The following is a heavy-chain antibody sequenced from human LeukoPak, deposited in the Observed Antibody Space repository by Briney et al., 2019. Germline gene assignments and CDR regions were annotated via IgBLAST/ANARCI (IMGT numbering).Heavy chain of an antibody. J-gene: IGHJ5*02. D-gene: IGHD6-13*01. V-gene: IGHV3-73*01. CDR1: GFTFSDSA. CDR3: TRHIPSSSWYTEGFDP. Sequence: QPGGSLKLSCAASGFTFSDSALHWVRQASGKGLEWVGRIRSKANNYATAYAASVKGRFTISRDDSKNTAYLQMNSLKTEDTAVYYCTRHIPSSSWYTEGFDPWGQGTQVTVSS. CDR2: IRSKANNYAT.